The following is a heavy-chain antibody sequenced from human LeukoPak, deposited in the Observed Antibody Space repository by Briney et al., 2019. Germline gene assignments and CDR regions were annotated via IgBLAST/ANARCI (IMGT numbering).Heavy chain of an antibody. D-gene: IGHD6-6*01. CDR3: ARDDRYSSSSGYFQH. V-gene: IGHV4-59*01. Sequence: KSSETLSLTCTVSGGSISSYYWSWIRQPPGKGLEWIGYIYYSGSTNYNPPLKSRVTISVDTSKNQFSLKLSSVTAADTAVYYCARDDRYSSSSGYFQHWGQGTLVTVSS. CDR1: GGSISSYY. CDR2: IYYSGST. J-gene: IGHJ1*01.